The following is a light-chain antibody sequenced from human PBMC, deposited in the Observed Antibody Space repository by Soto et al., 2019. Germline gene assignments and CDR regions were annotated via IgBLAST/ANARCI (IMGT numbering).Light chain of an antibody. V-gene: IGLV2-14*01. Sequence: SVLTQPASVSGSPGQSITVSCTGTSSDFGDSTYVSWYQQHPGKAPRLIIYDVNNRPSGVAARFSASRSGNTASLTISGLQAEDEADYYCTSYTRSGLYVFGTGTKVTVL. CDR3: TSYTRSGLYV. CDR1: SSDFGDSTY. J-gene: IGLJ1*01. CDR2: DVN.